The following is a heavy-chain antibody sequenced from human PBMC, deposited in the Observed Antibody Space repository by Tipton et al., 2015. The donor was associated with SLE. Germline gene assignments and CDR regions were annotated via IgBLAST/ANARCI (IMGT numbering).Heavy chain of an antibody. V-gene: IGHV4-39*07. CDR3: ARDVDRWLFRD. Sequence: TLSLTCSVSGGSISRGFFYWGWIRQSPGKGLECIGSISYTGATYYNLSLKSRVTISVDTSKNQFSLKLSSVTAADTALYYCARDVDRWLFRDWGQGTLVTVSS. CDR1: GGSISRGFFY. CDR2: ISYTGAT. J-gene: IGHJ4*02. D-gene: IGHD6-19*01.